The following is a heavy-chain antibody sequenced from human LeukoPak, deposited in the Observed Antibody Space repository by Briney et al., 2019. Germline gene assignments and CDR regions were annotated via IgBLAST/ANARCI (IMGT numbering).Heavy chain of an antibody. V-gene: IGHV1-69*05. Sequence: ASVKVSCKASGGTFSSYAISWVRQALGQGLEWMGGIIPIFGTANYAQKFQGRVTITTDESTSTAYMELSSLRSEDTAVYYCARVYYDSSGYPNYYFDYWGQGTLVTVSS. D-gene: IGHD3-22*01. CDR3: ARVYYDSSGYPNYYFDY. J-gene: IGHJ4*02. CDR1: GGTFSSYA. CDR2: IIPIFGTA.